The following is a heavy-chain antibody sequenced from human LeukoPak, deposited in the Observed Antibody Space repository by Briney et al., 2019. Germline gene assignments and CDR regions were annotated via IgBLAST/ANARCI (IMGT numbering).Heavy chain of an antibody. CDR1: GFTVSSNY. CDR3: ASRRRSYSPFDP. V-gene: IGHV3-53*01. CDR2: IHGGSNT. D-gene: IGHD1-26*01. J-gene: IGHJ5*02. Sequence: PGGSLRLSCAVSGFTVSSNYMSWVRQAPGKGLEWVSLIHGGSNTQYAASVKGRFTISRDSSKNTLYLQMNSLRVEDTAMYYCASRRRSYSPFDPWGQGTLVTVSS.